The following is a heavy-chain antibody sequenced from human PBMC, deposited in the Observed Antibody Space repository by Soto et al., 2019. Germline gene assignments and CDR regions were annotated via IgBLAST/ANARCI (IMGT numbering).Heavy chain of an antibody. D-gene: IGHD3-3*01. CDR2: MNPNSGNT. CDR3: ARLPYYDFWSGSPYYYYMDV. J-gene: IGHJ6*03. CDR1: GYTFTSYD. V-gene: IGHV1-8*01. Sequence: GASVKVSCKASGYTFTSYDINWVRQATGQGLEWMGWMNPNSGNTGYAQKFQGRVTMTRNTSISTAYMELSSLRSEDTAVYYCARLPYYDFWSGSPYYYYMDVGGKGTRVTVSS.